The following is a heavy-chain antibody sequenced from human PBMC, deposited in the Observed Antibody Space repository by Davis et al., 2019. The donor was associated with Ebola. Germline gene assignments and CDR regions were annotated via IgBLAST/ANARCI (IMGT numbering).Heavy chain of an antibody. Sequence: GESLKISCAASGFAFSNFAMHWVRQAPGKGLEFVSGITGNGGFTYYADSVKGRFTISRDNSNNTLYLQVGSVRAEDMAVYYCAKDRVTIFGVVYYGMDVWGQGTTVTVSS. CDR2: ITGNGGFT. D-gene: IGHD3-3*01. V-gene: IGHV3-64*02. CDR1: GFAFSNFA. CDR3: AKDRVTIFGVVYYGMDV. J-gene: IGHJ6*02.